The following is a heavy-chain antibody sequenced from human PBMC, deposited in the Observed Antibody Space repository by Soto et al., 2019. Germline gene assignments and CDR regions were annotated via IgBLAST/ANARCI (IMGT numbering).Heavy chain of an antibody. CDR1: GGSISSGDYY. CDR2: IYYSGST. V-gene: IGHV4-39*01. Sequence: SETLSLTCTVSGGSISSGDYYWGWIRQPPGKGLEWIGSIYYSGSTYYNPSLKSRVTISVDTSKNQFSLKLSSVTAADTAVYYCDAGLYYYYGMDVWGQGTTVTVSS. D-gene: IGHD3-10*01. J-gene: IGHJ6*02. CDR3: DAGLYYYYGMDV.